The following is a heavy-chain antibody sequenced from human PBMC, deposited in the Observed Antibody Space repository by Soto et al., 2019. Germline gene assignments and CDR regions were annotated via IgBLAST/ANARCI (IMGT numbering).Heavy chain of an antibody. J-gene: IGHJ1*01. V-gene: IGHV3-23*01. CDR3: VRDVHFYCTSAGCFPPGLGRAEDTDGSL. CDR1: GFAFRTYS. CDR2: ISLTGTNT. Sequence: GGSLRLSCTASGFAFRTYSLNWVRQAPGKGLEWVSAISLTGTNTHYADSVRGRFTISRDNSKNTLYLQMNSLRAEDTAVYYCVRDVHFYCTSAGCFPPGLGRAEDTDGSLWGQGTLVTVSS. D-gene: IGHD2-8*01.